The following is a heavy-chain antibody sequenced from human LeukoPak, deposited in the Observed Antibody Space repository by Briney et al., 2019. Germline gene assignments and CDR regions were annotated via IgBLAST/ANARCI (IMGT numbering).Heavy chain of an antibody. CDR3: TIGVY. CDR1: GFILSGSV. J-gene: IGHJ4*02. V-gene: IGHV3-73*01. CDR2: IRSEADNDAT. Sequence: GGSLRLSCAASGFILSGSVLLWVRQASGRGLEWVGRIRSEADNDATAYGASVKGRFTISRDDSRNTAYLQMNSLKTEDTAMYYCTIGVYWGQGTLVTVSS.